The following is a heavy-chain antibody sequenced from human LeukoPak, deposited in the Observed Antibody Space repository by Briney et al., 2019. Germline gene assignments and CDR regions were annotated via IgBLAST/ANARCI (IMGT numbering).Heavy chain of an antibody. J-gene: IGHJ4*02. CDR2: SSAYNGNT. V-gene: IGHV1-18*01. D-gene: IGHD2-2*01. Sequence: ASVKVSCKASGYIYTSYGISWVRQGTGQRLEWVGWSSAYNGNTKIATNLQDRVTMTTDTSTATAYMELRSLRLNDTAVYFCARARPGAYCGTTSCFSDYWGQGTLVTVSS. CDR3: ARARPGAYCGTTSCFSDY. CDR1: GYIYTSYG.